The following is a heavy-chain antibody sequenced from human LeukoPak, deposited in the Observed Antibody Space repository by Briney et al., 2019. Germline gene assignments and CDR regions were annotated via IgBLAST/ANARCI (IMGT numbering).Heavy chain of an antibody. CDR2: IYTSGST. Sequence: PSETLSLTCTVSRGSICTYYWSWIRQLAGKGLEWIGRIYTSGSTNYNPSLKSRVTMSVDTSKNQFSLKLKSVTAADTAMYYCARVSGSSSLWGQGTLVTVSS. CDR3: ARVSGSSSL. CDR1: RGSICTYY. V-gene: IGHV4-4*07. D-gene: IGHD3-10*01. J-gene: IGHJ4*02.